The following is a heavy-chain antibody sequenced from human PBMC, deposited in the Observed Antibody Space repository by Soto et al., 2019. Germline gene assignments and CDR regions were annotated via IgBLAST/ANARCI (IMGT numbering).Heavy chain of an antibody. CDR3: VRDGFHCSTTSCPGAWFDP. CDR2: IYYSGST. J-gene: IGHJ5*02. Sequence: SETLSLTCTVSGGSMSSYYWSWIRQPPGKGLEWIGNIYYSGSTKYNPSPKSRGTISLSTSKNQFFLKLNSVTAADTAVYYCVRDGFHCSTTSCPGAWFDPWGQGTLVTVSS. D-gene: IGHD2-2*01. V-gene: IGHV4-59*01. CDR1: GGSMSSYY.